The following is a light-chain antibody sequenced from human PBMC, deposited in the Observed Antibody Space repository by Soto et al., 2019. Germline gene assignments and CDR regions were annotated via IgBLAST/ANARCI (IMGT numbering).Light chain of an antibody. CDR2: DAS. V-gene: IGKV1-5*01. CDR1: QNIFTY. Sequence: DIHMTQSPSTLSASVGDRVTISCRASQNIFTYLAWYQQKPGKAPKLLIFDASTLQSGVPPRFSGSGSGTEFPLTISSLQPADFATYYCQHYTLYSASFGPGTKV. CDR3: QHYTLYSAS. J-gene: IGKJ1*01.